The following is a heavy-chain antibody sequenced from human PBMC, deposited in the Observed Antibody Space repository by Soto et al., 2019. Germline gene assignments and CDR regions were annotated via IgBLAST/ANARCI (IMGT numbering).Heavy chain of an antibody. J-gene: IGHJ3*02. CDR3: AREVSSIAAAPGAFDI. CDR1: GFTFSSYS. Sequence: EVQLVESGGGLVQPGGSLRLSCAASGFTFSSYSMNWVRQAPGQGLEWVSYISSSSSTIYYSDSVKGRFTISRDNAKNSLYLQMNSLRAEDTAVYYCAREVSSIAAAPGAFDIWGQGTMVTVSS. CDR2: ISSSSSTI. D-gene: IGHD6-13*01. V-gene: IGHV3-48*01.